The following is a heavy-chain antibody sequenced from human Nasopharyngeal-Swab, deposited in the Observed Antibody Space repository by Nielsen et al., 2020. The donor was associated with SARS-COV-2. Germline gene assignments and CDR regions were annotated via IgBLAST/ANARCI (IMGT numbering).Heavy chain of an antibody. CDR3: AKDLKGPYFF. CDR2: ISGRGDNT. V-gene: IGHV3-23*01. CDR1: GFTFSTYG. Sequence: GESLKISCAASGFTFSTYGMSWVRQAPGKGLEWVSSISGRGDNTYYADSVKGRFTISRDNSKNTLYLQMNSLRAEDTAIYYCAKDLKGPYFFWGQGTLVTVSS. J-gene: IGHJ4*02. D-gene: IGHD2/OR15-2a*01.